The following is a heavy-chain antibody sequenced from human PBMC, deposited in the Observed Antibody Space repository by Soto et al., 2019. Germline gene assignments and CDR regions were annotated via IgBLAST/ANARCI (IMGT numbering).Heavy chain of an antibody. D-gene: IGHD4-17*01. CDR1: GFTFVDNA. J-gene: IGHJ6*02. CDR3: AKDGDSDLEGTILGAVDV. Sequence: EVQLVESGGGWEQPARSLRLPCVASGFTFVDNALNWDGRAPGKAWEWSQGISWNGGEIDYADSIKGRFTISRDNTKNSLFLQMNSLRADDTALYYCAKDGDSDLEGTILGAVDVWGQGTTVTVSS. CDR2: ISWNGGEI. V-gene: IGHV3-9*01.